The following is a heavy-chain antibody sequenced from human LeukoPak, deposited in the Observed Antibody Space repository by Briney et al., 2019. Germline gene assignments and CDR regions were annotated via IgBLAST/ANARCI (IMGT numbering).Heavy chain of an antibody. D-gene: IGHD1-26*01. V-gene: IGHV4-34*01. J-gene: IGHJ4*02. CDR1: GGSFSGYY. Sequence: SETLSLTCAVYGGSFSGYYWSWIRQPPGKGLEWIGEINHSGSTNHNPSLKSRVTISVDTSKNQFSLKLSSVTAADTAVYYCARDRYSGSRNLDYWGQGTLVTVSS. CDR2: INHSGST. CDR3: ARDRYSGSRNLDY.